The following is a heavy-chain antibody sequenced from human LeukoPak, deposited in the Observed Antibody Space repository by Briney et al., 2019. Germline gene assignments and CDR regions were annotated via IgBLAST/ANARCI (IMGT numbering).Heavy chain of an antibody. CDR2: IYITGST. CDR3: ARVGGDTNSGSAKSDAFDI. CDR1: SGSFSSYY. V-gene: IGHV4-4*07. J-gene: IGHJ3*02. Sequence: SETLSLTCTVSSGSFSSYYWNWIRQPAGKGLEWIGRIYITGSTNYNPSLKSRVTMSVDTSKNQFSLKLSSVTAADTAVYYCARVGGDTNSGSAKSDAFDIWGQGTMVTVSS. D-gene: IGHD1-26*01.